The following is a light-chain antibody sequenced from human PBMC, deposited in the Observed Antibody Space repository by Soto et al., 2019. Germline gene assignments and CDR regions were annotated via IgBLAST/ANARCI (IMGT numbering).Light chain of an antibody. CDR2: ECS. V-gene: IGLV2-23*01. CDR3: CSDAGSSTSYVV. CDR1: SSDVGSYNL. J-gene: IGLJ2*01. Sequence: QSALTQPASVSGSPGQSITISCTGTSSDVGSYNLVSWYQQHPGKAPKLMIYECSKRPSGVSNRFSGSKSGNTASLTISGLQAEDEADYYCCSDAGSSTSYVVLGGGTKVTVL.